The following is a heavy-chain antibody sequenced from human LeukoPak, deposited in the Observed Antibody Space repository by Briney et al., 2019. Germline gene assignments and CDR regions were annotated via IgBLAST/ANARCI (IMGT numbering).Heavy chain of an antibody. Sequence: GGSLRLSCAASGFTVSSNYTSWVRQAPGKGLEWVSVIYSGGNTYYADSVKGRFTISRDSSKNTPYLQMNSLRAEDTAVYYCARGRPYFDYWGQGTLVTVSS. CDR3: ARGRPYFDY. CDR2: IYSGGNT. J-gene: IGHJ4*02. D-gene: IGHD2-21*01. V-gene: IGHV3-53*01. CDR1: GFTVSSNY.